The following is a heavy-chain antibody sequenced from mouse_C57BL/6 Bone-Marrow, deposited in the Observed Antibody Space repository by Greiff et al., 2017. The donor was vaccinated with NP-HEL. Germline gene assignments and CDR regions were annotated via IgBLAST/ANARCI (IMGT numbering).Heavy chain of an antibody. CDR1: GFTFSSYA. V-gene: IGHV5-9-1*02. J-gene: IGHJ4*01. D-gene: IGHD1-1*01. Sequence: EVKVVESGEGLVKPGGSLKLSCAASGFTFSSYAMSWVRQTPEKRLEWVAYISSGGDYIYYADTVKGRFTISRDNARNTLYLQMSSLKSEDTAMYYCTTTASRRDAMDYWGQGTSVTVSS. CDR2: ISSGGDYI. CDR3: TTTASRRDAMDY.